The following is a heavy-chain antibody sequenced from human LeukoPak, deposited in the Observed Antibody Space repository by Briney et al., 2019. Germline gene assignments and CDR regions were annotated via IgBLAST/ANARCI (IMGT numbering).Heavy chain of an antibody. Sequence: GGSLRLSCAASGFSFSSYIINWVRQAPGKGLEWVSYINGDGNAKHYTDSVKGRFTISRDNAKNALYLQMNSLRAEDTAVYFCARDYVYAFDYWGQGTLVTVSS. J-gene: IGHJ4*02. CDR2: INGDGNAK. V-gene: IGHV3-48*01. CDR1: GFSFSSYI. CDR3: ARDYVYAFDY. D-gene: IGHD2/OR15-2a*01.